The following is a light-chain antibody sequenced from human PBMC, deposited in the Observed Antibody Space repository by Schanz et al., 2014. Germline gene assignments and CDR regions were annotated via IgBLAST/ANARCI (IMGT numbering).Light chain of an antibody. CDR1: SSDVGGSNF. J-gene: IGLJ3*02. CDR2: DVT. Sequence: QSALTQPRSVSGSPGQSVTISCTGTSSDVGGSNFVSWYQHHPGKAPKVMIYDVTKRPSGVPDRISGSKSGNTASLTISGLQAEDEADYYCCSYAGSSTGWVFGGGTKVTVL. V-gene: IGLV2-11*01. CDR3: CSYAGSSTGWV.